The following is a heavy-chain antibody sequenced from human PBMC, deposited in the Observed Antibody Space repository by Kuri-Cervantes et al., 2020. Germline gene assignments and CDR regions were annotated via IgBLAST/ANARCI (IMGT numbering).Heavy chain of an antibody. CDR1: GYTFTSYA. Sequence: ASVKVSCKASGYTFTSYAMQWVRQAPGQRLAWMGWSNAGNGNTKYSQEFQGRVTITRDTSASTAYMELSSLRSEDTAVYYCARGYMVGPLEWLLVYWGQGTLVTVSS. CDR2: SNAGNGNT. CDR3: ARGYMVGPLEWLLVY. J-gene: IGHJ4*02. V-gene: IGHV1-3*02. D-gene: IGHD3-3*01.